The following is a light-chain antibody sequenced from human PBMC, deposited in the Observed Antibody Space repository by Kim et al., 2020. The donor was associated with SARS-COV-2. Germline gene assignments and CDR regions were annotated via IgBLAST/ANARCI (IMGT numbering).Light chain of an antibody. Sequence: SYELTQPPSVSVAPGQTANISCTGDSMGEKYVCWYQQKPGQAPLLIIYHDNRRPSRVPARFSASTSGDTATLTISGTQAVDEADYHCQEWDSNLVVFGGGTQLTVL. J-gene: IGLJ2*01. CDR1: SMGEKY. V-gene: IGLV3-1*01. CDR3: QEWDSNLVV. CDR2: HDN.